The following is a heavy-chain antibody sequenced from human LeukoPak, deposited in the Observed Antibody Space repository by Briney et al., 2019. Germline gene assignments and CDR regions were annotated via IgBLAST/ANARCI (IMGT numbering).Heavy chain of an antibody. V-gene: IGHV3-13*04. CDR1: GFTFSSYD. J-gene: IGHJ5*02. D-gene: IGHD1-26*01. CDR3: ARGGRWGATGGYNWFDP. CDR2: IGTAGDT. Sequence: GGSLRLSCAASGFTFSSYDMHWVRQATGKGPEWVSAIGTAGDTYYPGSVKGRFTISRENAKNSLYLQMNSLRAGDTAVYYCARGGRWGATGGYNWFDPWGQGTLVTVPS.